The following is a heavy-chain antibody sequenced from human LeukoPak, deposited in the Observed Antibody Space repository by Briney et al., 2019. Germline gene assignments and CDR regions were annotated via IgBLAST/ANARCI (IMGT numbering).Heavy chain of an antibody. CDR3: ARGSSGIAAFDAFDI. D-gene: IGHD6-13*01. CDR1: GFTFSSYA. V-gene: IGHV3-23*01. J-gene: IGHJ3*02. CDR2: ISGSGGST. Sequence: GGSLRLSCAASGFTFSSYAMGWVRQAPGKGLEWVSAISGSGGSTYYADSVKGRFTISRDNSKNTLYLQMNSLRAEDTAVYYCARGSSGIAAFDAFDIWGQGTMVTVSS.